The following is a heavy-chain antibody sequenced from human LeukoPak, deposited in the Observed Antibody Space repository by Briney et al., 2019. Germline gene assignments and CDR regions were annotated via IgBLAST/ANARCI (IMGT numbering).Heavy chain of an antibody. CDR1: GFTFSSYG. Sequence: GGPLRLSCAASGFTFSSYGMHWVRQAPGKGLEWVAVISYDGSNKYYADSVKGRFTISRDNSKNTLYLQMNSLRAEDTAVYYCAKGLTIFGLPEGNWFDPWGQGTLVSVSS. CDR2: ISYDGSNK. J-gene: IGHJ5*02. V-gene: IGHV3-30*18. CDR3: AKGLTIFGLPEGNWFDP. D-gene: IGHD3-3*01.